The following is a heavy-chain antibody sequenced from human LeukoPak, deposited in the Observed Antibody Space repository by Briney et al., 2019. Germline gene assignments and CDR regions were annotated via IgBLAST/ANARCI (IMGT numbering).Heavy chain of an antibody. D-gene: IGHD6-13*01. J-gene: IGHJ4*02. V-gene: IGHV4-38-2*01. CDR1: GFTFTSFAM. CDR3: ARNSGYSSSWYVLDFDY. Sequence: GSLRLSCAASGFTFTSFAMSWVRQPPGKGLEWIGSIYYSGSTYYNPSLKSRVTISVDTSKNQFSLKLSSVTAADTAVYYCARNSGYSSSWYVLDFDYWGQGTLVTVSS. CDR2: IYYSGST.